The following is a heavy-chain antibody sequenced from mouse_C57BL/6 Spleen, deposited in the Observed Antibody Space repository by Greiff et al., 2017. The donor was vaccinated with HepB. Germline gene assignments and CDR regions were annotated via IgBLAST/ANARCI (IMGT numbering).Heavy chain of an antibody. J-gene: IGHJ1*03. CDR1: GFTFSSYG. Sequence: EVKLVESGGDLVKPGGSLKLSCAASGFTFSSYGMSWVRQTPDKRLEWVATISSGGSYTYYPDSVKGRFTISRDNAKNTLYLQMSSLKSDDTAMYYCASYGDSYWYFDVWGTGTTVTVSS. CDR2: ISSGGSYT. D-gene: IGHD2-13*01. CDR3: ASYGDSYWYFDV. V-gene: IGHV5-6*01.